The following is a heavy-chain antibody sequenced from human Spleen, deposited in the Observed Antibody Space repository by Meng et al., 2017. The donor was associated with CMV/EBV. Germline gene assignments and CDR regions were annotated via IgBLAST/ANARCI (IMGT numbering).Heavy chain of an antibody. CDR2: ISGTGTSS. CDR3: AKGLSGEESRLFDY. Sequence: ASGFTFSSHAMSWVRQAPGKGLEWVSAISGTGTSSYYADSVKGRLTISRDNSKNTLYLQMNSLRVEDTAVYYCAKGLSGEESRLFDYWGQGTLVTVSS. D-gene: IGHD3-3*01. CDR1: GFTFSSHA. V-gene: IGHV3-23*01. J-gene: IGHJ4*02.